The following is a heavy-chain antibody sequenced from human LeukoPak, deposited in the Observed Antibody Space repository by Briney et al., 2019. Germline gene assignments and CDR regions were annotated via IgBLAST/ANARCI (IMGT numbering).Heavy chain of an antibody. CDR1: GFTFSSYE. Sequence: GGSLRLSCAASGFTFSSYEMNWVRQAPGKGLEWVSYISSSGSTIYYADSVKGRFTISRDNAKNSLYLQMNSLRAEDTAVYYCARASIDDYYDSSGYLIVDYWGQGTLVTVSS. V-gene: IGHV3-48*03. D-gene: IGHD3-22*01. J-gene: IGHJ4*02. CDR2: ISSSGSTI. CDR3: ARASIDDYYDSSGYLIVDY.